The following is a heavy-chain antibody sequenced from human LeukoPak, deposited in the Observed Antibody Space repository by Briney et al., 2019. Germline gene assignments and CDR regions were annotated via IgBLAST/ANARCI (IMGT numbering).Heavy chain of an antibody. V-gene: IGHV1-8*01. CDR1: GYTFTDYD. CDR2: MNPNSNSK. J-gene: IGHJ4*02. CDR3: ARGATFQRQALAY. Sequence: ASVKVSCKASGYTFTDYDINWVRQAAGQGPELMGWMNPNSNSKAYTEKFQGRLTMTTNTSTTTVYMELSGLRSEDTAMYYCARGATFQRQALAYWDQGTLVIVSS. D-gene: IGHD2/OR15-2a*01.